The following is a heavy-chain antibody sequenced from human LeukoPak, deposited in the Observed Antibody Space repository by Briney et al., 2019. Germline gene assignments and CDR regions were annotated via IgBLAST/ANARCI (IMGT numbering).Heavy chain of an antibody. CDR2: IKQDGSEK. V-gene: IGHV3-7*01. D-gene: IGHD2-2*01. Sequence: GGSLRLSCAASGFTFSNYWMSWVRQAPGKGLEWVANIKQDGSEKYYVDSVKGRFTISRDNAKNSLYLQMNSLRAEDTAVYYCARDLLGYCSTWGQGTLVTVSS. CDR3: ARDLLGYCST. CDR1: GFTFSNYW. J-gene: IGHJ5*02.